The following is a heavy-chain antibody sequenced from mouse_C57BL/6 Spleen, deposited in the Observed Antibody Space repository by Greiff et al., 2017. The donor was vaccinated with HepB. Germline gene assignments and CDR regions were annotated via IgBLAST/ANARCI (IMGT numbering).Heavy chain of an antibody. V-gene: IGHV1-20*01. Sequence: VQLKQSGPELVKPGDSVKISCKASGYSFTGYFMNWVMQSHGKSLEWIGRINPYNGDTFYNQKFKGKATLTVDKSSSTAHMELRSLTSEDSAVYYCAGSNYVYYAMDYWGQGTSVTVSS. CDR3: AGSNYVYYAMDY. CDR2: INPYNGDT. J-gene: IGHJ4*01. CDR1: GYSFTGYF. D-gene: IGHD2-5*01.